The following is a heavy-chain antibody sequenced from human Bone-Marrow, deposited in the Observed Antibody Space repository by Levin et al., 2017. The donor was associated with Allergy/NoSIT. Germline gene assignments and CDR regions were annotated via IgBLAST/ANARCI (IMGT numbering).Heavy chain of an antibody. D-gene: IGHD3-3*01. J-gene: IGHJ6*02. CDR3: ARNYDFWSGYRTPLGFDV. V-gene: IGHV4-4*09. CDR2: ISNTGST. CDR1: GDSISDFY. Sequence: PSETLSLTCTVSGDSISDFYWSWIRQPPGKGLEWIGWISNTGSTNYNPSLKGRVTISGDTSNNQLSLQVTSVTAADTAVYYCARNYDFWSGYRTPLGFDVWGQGTTVTVSS.